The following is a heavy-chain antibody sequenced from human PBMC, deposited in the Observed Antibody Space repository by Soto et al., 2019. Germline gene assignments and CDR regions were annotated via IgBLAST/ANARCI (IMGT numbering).Heavy chain of an antibody. CDR3: ARDSYGDPPYYYYGMDV. J-gene: IGHJ6*02. D-gene: IGHD4-17*01. V-gene: IGHV3-23*01. Sequence: SLRLSCAASGFTFSTYAMAWVRQAPGKGLEWVSGVSASGLNTDYADPVKGRFYISRDNAKNTLYLQMNSLRAEDTAVYYCARDSYGDPPYYYYGMDVWGQGTTVTVSS. CDR1: GFTFSTYA. CDR2: VSASGLNT.